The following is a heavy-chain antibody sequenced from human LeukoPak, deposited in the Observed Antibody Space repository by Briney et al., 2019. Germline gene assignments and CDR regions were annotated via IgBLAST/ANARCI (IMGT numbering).Heavy chain of an antibody. CDR3: ARERGYSSGWDNGDAFDI. Sequence: ASVKVSCKASGYTFTSYGITWVRQAPGQGLEWMGWISAYNGNTNYAQKLQGRVTMTTDTSTSTAYMELRSLRSDDAAVYYCARERGYSSGWDNGDAFDIWGQGTMVTVSS. J-gene: IGHJ3*02. V-gene: IGHV1-18*01. CDR2: ISAYNGNT. D-gene: IGHD6-25*01. CDR1: GYTFTSYG.